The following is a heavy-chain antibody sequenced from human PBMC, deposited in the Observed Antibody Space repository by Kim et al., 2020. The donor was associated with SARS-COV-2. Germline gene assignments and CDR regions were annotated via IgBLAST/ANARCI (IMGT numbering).Heavy chain of an antibody. D-gene: IGHD5-12*01. J-gene: IGHJ6*02. CDR1: GFTFSSYD. Sequence: GGSLRLSCAASGFTFSSYDMHWVRQATGKGLEWVSAIGTAGDTYYPGSVKGRFTISRENAKNSLYLQMNSLRAGDTAVYYCARGNIVATIHYYYYYGMDVWGQGTTVTVSS. CDR2: IGTAGDT. V-gene: IGHV3-13*01. CDR3: ARGNIVATIHYYYYYGMDV.